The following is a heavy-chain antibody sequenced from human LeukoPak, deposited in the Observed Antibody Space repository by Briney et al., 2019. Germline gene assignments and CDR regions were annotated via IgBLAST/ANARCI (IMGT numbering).Heavy chain of an antibody. Sequence: PSETLSLTCTVSGGSISSYYWSWIRQPPGKGLEWIGYIYYSGSTNYNPSLKSRVTISVDTSKNQFSLKLSSVTAADTAVYYCARKAVSSGWDETFDYWGQGTLVTVSS. CDR2: IYYSGST. CDR3: ARKAVSSGWDETFDY. V-gene: IGHV4-59*08. CDR1: GGSISSYY. D-gene: IGHD6-19*01. J-gene: IGHJ4*02.